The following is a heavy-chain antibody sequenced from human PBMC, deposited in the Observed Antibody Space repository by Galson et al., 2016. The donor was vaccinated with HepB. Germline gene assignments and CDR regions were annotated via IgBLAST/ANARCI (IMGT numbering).Heavy chain of an antibody. CDR1: GLSVSSTRMG. J-gene: IGHJ5*02. V-gene: IGHV2-5*02. CDR3: AHRRSPIPHDLDWFDP. CDR2: IYWDDDK. D-gene: IGHD1-1*01. Sequence: PALVKPTQTLTLTCTFSGLSVSSTRMGVGWIRQPPGKALEWLALIYWDDDKHYNPSLESRLTITKDTSKNQVVLTMTTMESVDTATYYCAHRRSPIPHDLDWFDPWGQGTLVTVSS.